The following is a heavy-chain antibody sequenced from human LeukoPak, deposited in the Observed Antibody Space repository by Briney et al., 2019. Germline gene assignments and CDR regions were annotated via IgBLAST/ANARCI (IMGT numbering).Heavy chain of an antibody. Sequence: PSQTLSLTCTVSGGSISSGSYYWSWIRQPAGKGLEWIGRIYTSGSTNYNPSLKSRVTISVDTSKNQFSLNLSSVTAAGTAVYYCARESWSYASKFHYWGQGTLVTVSS. D-gene: IGHD3-16*01. CDR2: IYTSGST. CDR3: ARESWSYASKFHY. J-gene: IGHJ4*02. V-gene: IGHV4-61*02. CDR1: GGSISSGSYY.